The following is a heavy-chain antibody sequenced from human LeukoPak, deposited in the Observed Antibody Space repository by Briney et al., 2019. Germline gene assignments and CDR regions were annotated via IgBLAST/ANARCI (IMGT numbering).Heavy chain of an antibody. CDR3: ARSKAAAPYYYYGMDV. D-gene: IGHD6-13*01. V-gene: IGHV6-1*01. Sequence: ASQTLSLTCAISGDSVSSNSAAWNWIRQSPSRGLEWLGRTYYRSKWYNDYAVSVKSRITINPDTSKNQFSLQLNSVTPEDTAVYYCARSKAAAPYYYYGMDVWGQGTTVTVSS. CDR2: TYYRSKWYN. J-gene: IGHJ6*02. CDR1: GDSVSSNSAA.